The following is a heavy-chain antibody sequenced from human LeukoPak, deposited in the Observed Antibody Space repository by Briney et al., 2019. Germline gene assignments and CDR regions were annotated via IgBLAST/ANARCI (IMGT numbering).Heavy chain of an antibody. V-gene: IGHV4-30-2*01. CDR3: ARGRTGTTSTREGIVDFDY. J-gene: IGHJ4*02. CDR1: GGSISSGGYS. D-gene: IGHD1-7*01. Sequence: ASQTLSLTCTVSGGSISSGGYSWSWIRQPPGKGLEWIGYIYHSGSTYYNPSLKSRVTISVDRSKNQFSLKLSSVTAADTAVYYCARGRTGTTSTREGIVDFDYWGQGTLVTVSS. CDR2: IYHSGST.